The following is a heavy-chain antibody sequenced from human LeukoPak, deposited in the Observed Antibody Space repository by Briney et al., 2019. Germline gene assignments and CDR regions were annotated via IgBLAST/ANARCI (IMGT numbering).Heavy chain of an antibody. CDR3: AALKGGCSGGSCYTDDYFDY. CDR1: GFTFSSYA. Sequence: SGRSLRLSCAASGFTFSSYAMQWVRQARGQRLEWIGWIVVGSGNTNYAQKFQERVTITRDMSTSTAYMELSSLRSENTAVYYCAALKGGCSGGSCYTDDYFDYWDQGTLVTVSS. CDR2: IVVGSGNT. J-gene: IGHJ4*02. V-gene: IGHV1-58*02. D-gene: IGHD2-15*01.